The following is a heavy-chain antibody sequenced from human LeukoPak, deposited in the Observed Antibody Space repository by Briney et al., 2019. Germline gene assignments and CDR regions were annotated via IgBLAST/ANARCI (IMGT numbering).Heavy chain of an antibody. CDR3: ATVDSYGSRLDY. V-gene: IGHV4-59*01. CDR1: GGSISSYY. CDR2: IHYSGSA. D-gene: IGHD5-18*01. Sequence: SVTLSLTCIVSGGSISSYYWSWIRQFPGKGLEWIGYIHYSGSANYNPSLKSRVSISVDTSKKQFSLKLNSVTAADTAVYYCATVDSYGSRLDYWGQGTLVTVSS. J-gene: IGHJ4*02.